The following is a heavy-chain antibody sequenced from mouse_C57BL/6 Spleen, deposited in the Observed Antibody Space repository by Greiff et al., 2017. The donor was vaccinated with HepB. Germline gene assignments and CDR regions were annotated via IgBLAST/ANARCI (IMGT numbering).Heavy chain of an antibody. D-gene: IGHD2-3*01. CDR2: IYPRDGST. Sequence: VQLQQSDAELVKPGASVKISCKVSGYTFTDHTIHWMKQRPEQGLDWIGYIYPRDGSTKYNEKFKGKATLTADKSSSTAYMQLNSLTSEDSAVYFWASDGYYAYYYAMDYWGQGTSVTVSS. J-gene: IGHJ4*01. CDR3: ASDGYYAYYYAMDY. V-gene: IGHV1-78*01. CDR1: GYTFTDHT.